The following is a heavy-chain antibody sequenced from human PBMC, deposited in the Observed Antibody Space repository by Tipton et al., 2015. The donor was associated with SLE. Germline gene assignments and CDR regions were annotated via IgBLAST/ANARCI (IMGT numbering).Heavy chain of an antibody. D-gene: IGHD4-23*01. J-gene: IGHJ3*02. CDR1: GHSFCTFW. CDR2: IYPGDSET. CDR3: ASRGDRDDGGGKDAFDI. V-gene: IGHV5-51*03. Sequence: QSGAEVKKPGESLKISCNRSGHSFCTFWIGWVRQMPGKGLEWIGIIYPGDSETRYSPTFHGHVTMSVDKSINTAYLRWTSLKALDAPLYHGASRGDRDDGGGKDAFDIWGLGTMVIVSS.